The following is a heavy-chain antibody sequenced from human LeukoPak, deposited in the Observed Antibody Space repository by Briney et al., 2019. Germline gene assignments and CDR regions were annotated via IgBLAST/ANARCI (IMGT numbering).Heavy chain of an antibody. V-gene: IGHV3-23*01. J-gene: IGHJ6*03. D-gene: IGHD3-9*01. Sequence: GGSLRLSCAASGFTFSSYGMSWVRQAPGKGLEWVSSFGGGGGSTYYADSVKGRFTISRDNSKNTLYLQMNSLRAEDTAVYYCAKQGRDWLRDYYYYMDVWGKGTTVTISS. CDR3: AKQGRDWLRDYYYYMDV. CDR2: FGGGGGST. CDR1: GFTFSSYG.